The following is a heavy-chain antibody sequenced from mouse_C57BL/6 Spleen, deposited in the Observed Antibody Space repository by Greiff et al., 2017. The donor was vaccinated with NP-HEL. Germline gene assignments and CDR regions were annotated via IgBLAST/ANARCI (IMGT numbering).Heavy chain of an antibody. Sequence: EVKLEESGEGLVKPGGSLKLSCAASGFTFSSYAMSWVRQTPEKRLEWVAYISSGGDYIYYADTVKGRFTISRDNARNTLYLQMSSLKSEDTAMYYCTRNWDDYYAMDYWGQGTSVTVSS. V-gene: IGHV5-9-1*02. D-gene: IGHD4-1*01. CDR3: TRNWDDYYAMDY. CDR2: ISSGGDYI. J-gene: IGHJ4*01. CDR1: GFTFSSYA.